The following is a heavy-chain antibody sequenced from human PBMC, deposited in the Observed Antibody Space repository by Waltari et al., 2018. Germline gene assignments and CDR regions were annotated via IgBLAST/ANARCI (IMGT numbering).Heavy chain of an antibody. V-gene: IGHV4-38-2*01. Sequence: QVQLQESGPGLVKPSETLSLTCAVSGYSISSGYYWGWIRQPPGKGLEWIGSIYHSGSTYYNPSLKSRVTISVDTSKNQFSRKLSSVTAADTAVYYCARLENYPDYWGQGTLVTVSS. J-gene: IGHJ4*02. CDR1: GYSISSGYY. CDR2: IYHSGST. D-gene: IGHD3-10*01. CDR3: ARLENYPDY.